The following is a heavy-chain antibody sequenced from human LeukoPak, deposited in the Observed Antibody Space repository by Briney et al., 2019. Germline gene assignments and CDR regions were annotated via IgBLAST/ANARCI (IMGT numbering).Heavy chain of an antibody. CDR3: ARHVVAVGFDY. CDR1: GFTFSRYS. D-gene: IGHD3-22*01. Sequence: GGSLRLSCAASGFTFSRYSMNWVRQAPGKGLEWVSSITRSSSYIYYADSVKGRFTIARDNAKNSLYLQMNSLRADDTAVYYCARHVVAVGFDYWGRGTLVTVSS. CDR2: ITRSSSYI. V-gene: IGHV3-21*01. J-gene: IGHJ4*02.